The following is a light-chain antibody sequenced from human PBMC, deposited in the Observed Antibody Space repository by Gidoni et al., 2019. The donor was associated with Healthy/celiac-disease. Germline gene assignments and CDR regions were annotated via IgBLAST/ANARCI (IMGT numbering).Light chain of an antibody. CDR3: QQSYSTPL. J-gene: IGKJ3*01. Sequence: DIQMTQSPSSLSASVGDRVTITCRASQSISSYLNWYQQKPGKDHKLLIYAASSLQSGVPSRFSGSGSGTDFTLTISSLQPEDFATYYCQQSYSTPLFGPGTKVDIK. CDR1: QSISSY. V-gene: IGKV1-39*01. CDR2: AAS.